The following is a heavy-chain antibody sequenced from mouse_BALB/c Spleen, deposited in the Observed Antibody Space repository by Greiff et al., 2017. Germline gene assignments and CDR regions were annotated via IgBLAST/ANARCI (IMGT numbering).Heavy chain of an antibody. CDR1: GFTFSSYY. CDR2: INSNGGST. D-gene: IGHD2-1*01. J-gene: IGHJ4*01. Sequence: EVKLVESGGGLVKLGGSLKLSCAASGFTFSSYYMSWVRQTPEKRLELVAAINSNGGSTYYPDTVKGRFTISRDNAKNTLYLQMSSLKSEDTALYYCARQGGNYGYYAMDYWGQGTSVTVSS. V-gene: IGHV5-6-2*01. CDR3: ARQGGNYGYYAMDY.